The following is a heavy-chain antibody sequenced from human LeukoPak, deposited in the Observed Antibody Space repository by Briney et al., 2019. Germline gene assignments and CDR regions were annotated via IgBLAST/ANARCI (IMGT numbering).Heavy chain of an antibody. CDR1: GGSIKSTNW. Sequence: SEALYLTFGVSGGSIKSTNWWTWVRQPPGEGLEWSGEVHLCGLTNYNPSLESRVTMSVDMSENHISLKLTSVTAADTAVYYCAREGGPYRPLDYSGQGTLVTVSS. V-gene: IGHV4-4*02. CDR2: VHLCGLT. CDR3: AREGGPYRPLDY. J-gene: IGHJ4*02.